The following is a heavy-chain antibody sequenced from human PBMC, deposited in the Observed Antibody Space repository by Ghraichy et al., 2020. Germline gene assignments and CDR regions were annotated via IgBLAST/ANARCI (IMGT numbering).Heavy chain of an antibody. CDR3: ARSPQYSDPEGAFDI. CDR1: GGSISSYY. V-gene: IGHV4-59*01. Sequence: SETLSLTCTVSGGSISSYYWSWIRQPPGKGLEWIGYIYYSGSTNYNPSLKSRVTISVDTSKNQFSLKLSSVTAADTAVYYCARSPQYSDPEGAFDIWGQGTMVTVSS. J-gene: IGHJ3*02. D-gene: IGHD1-26*01. CDR2: IYYSGST.